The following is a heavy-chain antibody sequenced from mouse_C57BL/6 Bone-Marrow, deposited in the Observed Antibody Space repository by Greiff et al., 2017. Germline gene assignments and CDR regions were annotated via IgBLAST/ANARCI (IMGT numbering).Heavy chain of an antibody. CDR1: GYTFTGYW. Sequence: QVQLQQSGAELMKPGASVKLSCKATGYTFTGYWIEWVKQRPGHGLEWIGEILPGSGSTNYNEKFKGKATFTADTSSNTAYMQLSSLTTEDSAIYYCARSSYYYGSSGYAMDYWGQGTSGTVSS. CDR3: ARSSYYYGSSGYAMDY. V-gene: IGHV1-9*01. CDR2: ILPGSGST. J-gene: IGHJ4*01. D-gene: IGHD1-1*01.